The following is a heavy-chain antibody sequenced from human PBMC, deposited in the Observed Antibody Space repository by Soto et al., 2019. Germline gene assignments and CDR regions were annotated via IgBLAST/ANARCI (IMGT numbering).Heavy chain of an antibody. CDR2: ISPYNDDT. Sequence: QAQLVQSGVEVKKPGASVKVSCKASGYTFSSYGINWVRQAPGQGLEWLGSISPYNDDTKYAQMLQGRVTMTTDTSSRTAYMALRSLRSDDTAVYFCARGGYYDSSGSRNYHYYGMDVWGQGTTVTVSS. V-gene: IGHV1-18*01. CDR3: ARGGYYDSSGSRNYHYYGMDV. J-gene: IGHJ6*02. CDR1: GYTFSSYG. D-gene: IGHD3-22*01.